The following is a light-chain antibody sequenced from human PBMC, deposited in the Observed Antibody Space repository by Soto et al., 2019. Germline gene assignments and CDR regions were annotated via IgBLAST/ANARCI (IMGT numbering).Light chain of an antibody. Sequence: EIVLTQSPGTLSLSPGERATLSCRASQSVSSSYLAWYQQKPGQAPRLLIYGASTRATGAPSRFSGSGSGTEFTLTISSLQSEDFAVYYCQQYRTFGQGTKVDIK. V-gene: IGKV3-20*01. CDR1: QSVSSSY. CDR3: QQYRT. J-gene: IGKJ1*01. CDR2: GAS.